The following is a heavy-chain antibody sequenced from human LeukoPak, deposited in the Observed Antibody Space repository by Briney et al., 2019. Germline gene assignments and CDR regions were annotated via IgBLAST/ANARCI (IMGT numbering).Heavy chain of an antibody. D-gene: IGHD2-2*01. V-gene: IGHV3-48*04. CDR1: GFTFSSYA. Sequence: GGSLRLSCAASGFTFSSYAMSWVRQAPGKGLEWVSGISWNSGSIDYADSVKGRFTISRDNAKNSLYLQMNSLRAEDTAVYYCARDNRVGRPAAADYWGQGTLVTVSS. J-gene: IGHJ4*02. CDR2: ISWNSGSI. CDR3: ARDNRVGRPAAADY.